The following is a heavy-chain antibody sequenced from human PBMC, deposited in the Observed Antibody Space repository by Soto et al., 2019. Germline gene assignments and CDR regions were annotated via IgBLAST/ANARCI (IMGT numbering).Heavy chain of an antibody. CDR3: ASGRYYYDSSGFYGY. CDR1: GGTFSSYT. D-gene: IGHD3-22*01. Sequence: QVQLVQSGAEVKKPGSSVKVSCKASGGTFSSYTISWVRQAPGQGLEWMGRIIPILGIANYAQKFQGRVTIXXDXSXXTAYMELSSLRSEDTAVYYCASGRYYYDSSGFYGYWGQGTLVTVSS. V-gene: IGHV1-69*02. J-gene: IGHJ4*02. CDR2: IIPILGIA.